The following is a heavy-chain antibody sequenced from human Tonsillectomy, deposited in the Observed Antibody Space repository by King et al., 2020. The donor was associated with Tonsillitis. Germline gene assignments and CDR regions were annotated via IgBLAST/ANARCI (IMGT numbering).Heavy chain of an antibody. V-gene: IGHV3-23*01. CDR3: AKGGHNRTCEDPYYYYGMDV. CDR1: GFPFSSYA. J-gene: IGHJ6*02. Sequence: VQLQESGGHLVQPGGSVTLSCVASGFPFSSYAMTWVRQAPGKGLDWVSVITGSGGSTFYADSVKGRFTISRDNSKNTLFLQMNSLRAEDTAFNYCAKGGHNRTCEDPYYYYGMDVWGQGTTVTVSS. D-gene: IGHD1-14*01. CDR2: ITGSGGST.